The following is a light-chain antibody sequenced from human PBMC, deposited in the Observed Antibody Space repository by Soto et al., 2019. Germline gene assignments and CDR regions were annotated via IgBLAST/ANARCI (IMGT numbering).Light chain of an antibody. V-gene: IGKV1-39*01. Sequence: DIQMTQSPSSLSASVGDRVTITCRASQSIGSYLNWYQHKPGKAPKLLIYAASSLQSGVPSRFSGSGSGTDFTLTISSLQPEDFATYYCQQTYTALFTFGPGTQVDI. CDR2: AAS. CDR1: QSIGSY. J-gene: IGKJ3*01. CDR3: QQTYTALFT.